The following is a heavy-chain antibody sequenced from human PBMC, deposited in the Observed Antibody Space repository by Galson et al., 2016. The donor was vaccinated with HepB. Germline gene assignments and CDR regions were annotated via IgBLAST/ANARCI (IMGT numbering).Heavy chain of an antibody. Sequence: CAISGDSVYNNGAAWVWIRQSPSRGLERLGRTFYRYTWENHYAGSVINRITISPDTSRNQFSLHLHSLTPEDTAVYYCARAVMLGRGMDVWGQGTTVTVSS. J-gene: IGHJ6*02. CDR1: GDSVYNNGAA. V-gene: IGHV6-1*01. CDR2: TFYRYTWEN. D-gene: IGHD3-10*01. CDR3: ARAVMLGRGMDV.